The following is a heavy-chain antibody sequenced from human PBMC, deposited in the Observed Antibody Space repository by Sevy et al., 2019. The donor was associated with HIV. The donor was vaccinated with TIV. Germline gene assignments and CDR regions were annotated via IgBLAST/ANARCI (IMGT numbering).Heavy chain of an antibody. D-gene: IGHD3-3*01. CDR1: GGSFSGYY. CDR3: ASLGRVLRFLEWPAGDDY. V-gene: IGHV4-34*01. Sequence: SETLSLTCAVYGGSFSGYYWSWIRQPPGKGLEWIGEINHSGSTNYNPSLKSRVTISVDTSKNQFSLKLSSVTAADTAVYYSASLGRVLRFLEWPAGDDYWGQGTLVTVSS. J-gene: IGHJ4*02. CDR2: INHSGST.